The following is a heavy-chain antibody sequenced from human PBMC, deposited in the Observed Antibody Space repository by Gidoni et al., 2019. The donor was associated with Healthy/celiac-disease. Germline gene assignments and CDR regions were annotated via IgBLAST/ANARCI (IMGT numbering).Heavy chain of an antibody. Sequence: QVQLQQWGAGLLKPSETLSLTCAVYGGSFSGYYWSWIRQPPGKGLEWIGEINHSGSTNYNPSLKSRVTISVDTSKNQFSLKLSSVTAADTAVYYCARGGGIVVVPAPRGRGNWFDPWGQGTLVTVSS. CDR3: ARGGGIVVVPAPRGRGNWFDP. J-gene: IGHJ5*02. D-gene: IGHD2-2*01. V-gene: IGHV4-34*01. CDR2: INHSGST. CDR1: GGSFSGYY.